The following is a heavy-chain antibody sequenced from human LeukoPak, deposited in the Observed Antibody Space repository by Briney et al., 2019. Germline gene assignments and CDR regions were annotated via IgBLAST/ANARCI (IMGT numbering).Heavy chain of an antibody. J-gene: IGHJ6*04. CDR1: GYTFNSYG. CDR3: ARMERYYDILTGAMDV. V-gene: IGHV1-18*04. D-gene: IGHD3-9*01. CDR2: ISAYNGNT. Sequence: ASVKVSCKVFGYTFNSYGISWVRQAPGQELEWMGWISAYNGNTNYAQKLQGRVTVATDTSTSTAYMELRSLRSDDTAVYYCARMERYYDILTGAMDVWGKGTTVTVSS.